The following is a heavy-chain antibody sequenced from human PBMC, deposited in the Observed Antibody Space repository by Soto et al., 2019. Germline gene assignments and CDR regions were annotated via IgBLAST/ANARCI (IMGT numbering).Heavy chain of an antibody. CDR3: TRAERFLRSWFDP. Sequence: SETLSLTCAVSGGSIDSGAFSLSWIRQPPGKGLEWIGYVTHSGTAYSIPSLQSRLTISLDTSNNQFSLKMTSVTAADTAMYFCTRAERFLRSWFDPWGQGTQVTVSS. D-gene: IGHD3-10*01. CDR2: VTHSGTA. CDR1: GGSIDSGAFS. J-gene: IGHJ5*02. V-gene: IGHV4-30-2*01.